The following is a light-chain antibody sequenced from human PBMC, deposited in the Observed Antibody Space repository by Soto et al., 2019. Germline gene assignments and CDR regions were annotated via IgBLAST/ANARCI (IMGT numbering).Light chain of an antibody. J-gene: IGKJ1*01. CDR1: QSVSSNY. Sequence: EIVLTQSPGTLSLSPGERATLSCRASQSVSSNYLAWYQQKPGQAPRPLIYGASSRATGIPDRFSGSGAGTDFTLNISRLESEDFAVYYCQQYGSSPLTFGQGTKVEIK. CDR2: GAS. CDR3: QQYGSSPLT. V-gene: IGKV3-20*01.